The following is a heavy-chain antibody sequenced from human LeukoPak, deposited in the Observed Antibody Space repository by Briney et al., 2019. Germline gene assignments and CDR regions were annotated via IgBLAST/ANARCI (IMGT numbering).Heavy chain of an antibody. CDR1: GYTFSSYW. CDR2: IDPSDSYT. J-gene: IGHJ4*02. D-gene: IGHD2-2*01. V-gene: IGHV5-10-1*01. CDR3: AREVGRVRYFDY. Sequence: GESLRISCKGSGYTFSSYWISLVRQMPGKGLEWMGRIDPSDSYTNYSPPFQGHVTISADKSISTAYLQWSSLKASDIAMYYCAREVGRVRYFDYWGQGSLVTVSS.